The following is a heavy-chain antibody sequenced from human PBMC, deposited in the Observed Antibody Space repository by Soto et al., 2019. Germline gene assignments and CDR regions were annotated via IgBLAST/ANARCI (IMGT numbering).Heavy chain of an antibody. D-gene: IGHD3-10*01. V-gene: IGHV3-23*01. CDR3: AKGHRDTNLRNWFDP. CDR1: GFTFSSYA. CDR2: ISGSGGST. Sequence: GGSLRLSCAASGFTFSSYAMSWVRQAPGKGLEWVSAISGSGGSTYYADSEKGRFTISRDNSKNTLYLQMNSLRAEETAVYYCAKGHRDTNLRNWFDPWGQGTLVTVFS. J-gene: IGHJ5*02.